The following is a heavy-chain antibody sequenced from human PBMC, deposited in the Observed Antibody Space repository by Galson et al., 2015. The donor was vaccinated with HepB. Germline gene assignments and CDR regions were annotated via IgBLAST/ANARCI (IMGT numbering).Heavy chain of an antibody. V-gene: IGHV4-59*01. CDR1: GGSINSYY. Sequence: ETLSLTCTVSGGSINSYYWDWVRQPPGKGLEWIGYISHSGSTSYSPSLQSRLTISLDASKNQFSLNLTSVTAADTAVYYCARAKYYYAMDVWGQGTTVTVS. CDR2: ISHSGST. J-gene: IGHJ6*02. CDR3: ARAKYYYAMDV.